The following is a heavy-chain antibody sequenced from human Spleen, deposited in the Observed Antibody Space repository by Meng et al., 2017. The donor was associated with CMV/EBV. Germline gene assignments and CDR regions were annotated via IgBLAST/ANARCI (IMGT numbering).Heavy chain of an antibody. CDR1: GYIFTGYY. CDR2: INPNSGYT. V-gene: IGHV1-2*02. D-gene: IGHD5-12*01. CDR3: ARQPISLDV. J-gene: IGHJ6*02. Sequence: ASVKVSCKTSGYIFTGYYMHWVRQAPGQGLEWMEWINPNSGYTIYAQSFQGRVTMTRDTSISTAYVELSSLRSDDTAVYYCARQPISLDVWGQGTTVTVSS.